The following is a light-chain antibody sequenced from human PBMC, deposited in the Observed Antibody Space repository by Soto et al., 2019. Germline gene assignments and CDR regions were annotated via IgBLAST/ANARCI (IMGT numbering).Light chain of an antibody. Sequence: QSVLTQPPSASGSPGQSVTISCAGTSSDVGGYDYVSWYQQHPGKAPKLXIXXXXXXXXGXXDRFSGSKSGNTASLTVSGXXXXXXXXXXCSSYAGSNTFAVFGGGTQLTVL. V-gene: IGLV2-8*01. CDR2: XXX. J-gene: IGLJ7*01. CDR3: SSYAGSNTFAV. CDR1: SSDVGGYDY.